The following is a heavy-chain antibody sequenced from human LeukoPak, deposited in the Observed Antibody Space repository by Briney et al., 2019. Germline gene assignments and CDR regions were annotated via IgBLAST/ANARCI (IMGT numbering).Heavy chain of an antibody. J-gene: IGHJ4*02. CDR3: ARDDPAVAGIDY. CDR2: INPSGGST. D-gene: IGHD6-19*01. CDR1: GYTFTSYY. V-gene: IGHV1-46*01. Sequence: GASVKVSCKASGYTFTSYYMHWVRQAPGQGLEWMGIINPSGGSTSYAQKFQGRVTMTRDMSTSTVYMELSSLRSEDTAVYYCARDDPAVAGIDYWGQGTLVTVSS.